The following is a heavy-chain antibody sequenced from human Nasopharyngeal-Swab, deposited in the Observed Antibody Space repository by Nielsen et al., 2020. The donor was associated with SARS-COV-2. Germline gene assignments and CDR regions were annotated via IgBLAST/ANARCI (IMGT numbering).Heavy chain of an antibody. Sequence: GGSLRLSCAASGFTFSSYAMSWVRQAPWKGLEWVSVIYSGGSSTYYADSVKGRFTISRDNSKNTLYLQMNSLRAEDTAVYYCAKDHSPYGSGSYPYYYYVMDVWGQGTTVTVSS. CDR3: AKDHSPYGSGSYPYYYYVMDV. V-gene: IGHV3-23*03. D-gene: IGHD3-10*01. J-gene: IGHJ6*02. CDR2: IYSGGSST. CDR1: GFTFSSYA.